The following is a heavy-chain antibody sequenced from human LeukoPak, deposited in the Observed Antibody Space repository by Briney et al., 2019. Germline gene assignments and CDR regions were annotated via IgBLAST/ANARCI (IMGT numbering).Heavy chain of an antibody. V-gene: IGHV4-30-4*01. CDR2: IYYSGST. Sequence: SETLFLTCTVSGGSISSGDYYWSWIRQPPGKGLEWIGYIYYSGSTYYNPSLKSRVTISVDTSKNQFSLKLSSVTAADTAVYYCARVSTAMGEPCFDYWGQGTLVTVSS. CDR3: ARVSTAMGEPCFDY. D-gene: IGHD5-18*01. CDR1: GGSISSGDYY. J-gene: IGHJ4*02.